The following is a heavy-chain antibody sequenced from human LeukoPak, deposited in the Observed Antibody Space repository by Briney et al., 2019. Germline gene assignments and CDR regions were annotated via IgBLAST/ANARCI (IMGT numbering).Heavy chain of an antibody. CDR2: ISYDGSNK. V-gene: IGHV3-30-3*01. J-gene: IGHJ6*02. Sequence: GGSLRLSCAASGFTFSSYAMHWVRQAPGKGLEWVAVISYDGSNKYYADSVKGRFTISRDNSKNTLYLQMNSLRAEDTAVYYCARGDGYNYHYYYGMDVWGQGTTVTVSS. CDR3: ARGDGYNYHYYYGMDV. CDR1: GFTFSSYA. D-gene: IGHD5-24*01.